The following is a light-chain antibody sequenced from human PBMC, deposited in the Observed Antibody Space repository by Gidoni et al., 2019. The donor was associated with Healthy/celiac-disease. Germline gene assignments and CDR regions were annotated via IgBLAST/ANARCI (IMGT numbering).Light chain of an antibody. CDR2: TAS. Sequence: IQMTQSPSTLSASVGDRVTITCRASQSISSWLAWYQQKPGKATKLLLYTASSLESGVPSRFSGSGSGTEFTLTISSLQPDDFATYYCQQYNSYPRTFGQGTKLEIK. V-gene: IGKV1-5*03. CDR1: QSISSW. J-gene: IGKJ2*01. CDR3: QQYNSYPRT.